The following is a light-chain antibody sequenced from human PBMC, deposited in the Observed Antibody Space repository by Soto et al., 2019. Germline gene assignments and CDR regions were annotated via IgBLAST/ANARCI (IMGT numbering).Light chain of an antibody. Sequence: QSVLTQPPSASGSPGQSVTISCTGTSSDVGGYKYVSWYQQHPGKAPKLMIFEVSRRPSGVPDRFSGSKSGNTASLTVSGLQAEDEADYYCSSYAGRNTWVFGGVTKLTVL. CDR2: EVS. CDR1: SSDVGGYKY. CDR3: SSYAGRNTWV. J-gene: IGLJ3*02. V-gene: IGLV2-8*01.